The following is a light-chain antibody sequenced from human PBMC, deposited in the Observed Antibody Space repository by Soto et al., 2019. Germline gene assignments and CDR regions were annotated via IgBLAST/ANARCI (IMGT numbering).Light chain of an antibody. CDR2: GAS. J-gene: IGKJ4*01. Sequence: PGERATLSCGASQSVGSNLAWYQQKPGQAPRLLIYGASSRATGIPDRFSGSGSGTDFTVTISRLEPEDFAVYYCQQYGGLPLTFGGGTKVEIK. CDR1: QSVGSN. V-gene: IGKV3-20*01. CDR3: QQYGGLPLT.